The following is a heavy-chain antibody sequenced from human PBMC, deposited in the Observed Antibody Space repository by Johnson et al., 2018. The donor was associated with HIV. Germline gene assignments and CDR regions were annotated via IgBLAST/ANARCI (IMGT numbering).Heavy chain of an antibody. CDR2: ISSNGGST. J-gene: IGHJ3*02. CDR3: AKESDHFDAVASDI. D-gene: IGHD1-14*01. CDR1: GFTLSSNS. Sequence: EVQVLESGGGLVQPGGSLRLSCAASGFTLSSNSMNWVRQAPGKGLEYVSGISSNGGSTYYANSVKGRFTVSRDNSQNILYLHMNSLRTDDTAMYYCAKESDHFDAVASDIWGQGTMVTVSS. V-gene: IGHV3-64*01.